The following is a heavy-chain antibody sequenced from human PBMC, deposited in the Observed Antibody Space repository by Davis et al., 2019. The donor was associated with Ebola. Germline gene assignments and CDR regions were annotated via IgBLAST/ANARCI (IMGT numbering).Heavy chain of an antibody. Sequence: PGGSLRLSCAASGFTFSSYSMNWVRQAPGKGLEWVSSISSSSSYIYYADSVKGRFTISRDNAKNSLYLQMNSLRAEDTAVYYCARELSCSSTSCLYYYYYGMDVWGQGTTVTVSS. CDR2: ISSSSSYI. D-gene: IGHD2-2*01. CDR1: GFTFSSYS. V-gene: IGHV3-21*01. CDR3: ARELSCSSTSCLYYYYYGMDV. J-gene: IGHJ6*02.